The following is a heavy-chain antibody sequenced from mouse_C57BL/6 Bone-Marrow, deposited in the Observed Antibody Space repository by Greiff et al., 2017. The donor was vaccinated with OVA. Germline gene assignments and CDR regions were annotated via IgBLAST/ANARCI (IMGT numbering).Heavy chain of an antibody. J-gene: IGHJ3*01. CDR1: GYTFTSYG. CDR2: IYPRSGNT. Sequence: VQGVESGAELAKPGASVKLSCKASGYTFTSYGISWVKQSTGQGLEWIGEIYPRSGNTYYNEKFKGKATLTADKSSSTAYMELRSLTSEDSAVYFCARWDYDVGAWFAYWGQGTLVTVSA. CDR3: ARWDYDVGAWFAY. V-gene: IGHV1-81*01. D-gene: IGHD2-4*01.